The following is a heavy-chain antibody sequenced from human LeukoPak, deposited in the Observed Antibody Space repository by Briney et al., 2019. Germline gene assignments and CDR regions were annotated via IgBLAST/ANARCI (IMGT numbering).Heavy chain of an antibody. CDR1: GFPFNSYA. CDR2: IWYDGSNK. CDR3: AKGAYLRYFEWLWAN. D-gene: IGHD3-9*01. V-gene: IGHV3-33*06. Sequence: GRSLRLSCAACGFPFNSYAMHWVRQAPGKGLEWVAVIWYDGSNKYYADSVKGRFTISRDNSKNTLYLQMSSLRPEDTAVYYCAKGAYLRYFEWLWANWGQGTLVTVSS. J-gene: IGHJ4*02.